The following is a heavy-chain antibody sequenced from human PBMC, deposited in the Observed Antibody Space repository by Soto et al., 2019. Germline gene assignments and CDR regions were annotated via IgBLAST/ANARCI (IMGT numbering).Heavy chain of an antibody. V-gene: IGHV4-61*01. J-gene: IGHJ6*02. CDR3: ARENIVVVPAAAPHYYYYGMDV. CDR1: GGSVSSGSYY. D-gene: IGHD2-2*01. Sequence: SETLSLTCTVSGGSVSSGSYYWSWIRQPPGKGLEWIGYIYYSGSTNYNPSLKSRVTISVDTSKNQFSLKLSSVTAADTAVYYCARENIVVVPAAAPHYYYYGMDVWGQGTTVTVSS. CDR2: IYYSGST.